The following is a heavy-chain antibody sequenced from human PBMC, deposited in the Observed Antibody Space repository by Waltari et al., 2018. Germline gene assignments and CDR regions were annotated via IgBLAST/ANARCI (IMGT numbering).Heavy chain of an antibody. J-gene: IGHJ5*02. D-gene: IGHD1-26*01. CDR2: IYSAGYT. Sequence: QVQLQESCPGLVKPSETLSLTCTVSGASISTSPYYWGWIRQPPGKGLEWIGNIYSAGYTYYDPSLKSRVTISVDTSKNQFSLKMSSVTAADTAIYYCARVSGGYPVGWIDPWGQGTVVTVSS. V-gene: IGHV4-39*07. CDR3: ARVSGGYPVGWIDP. CDR1: GASISTSPYY.